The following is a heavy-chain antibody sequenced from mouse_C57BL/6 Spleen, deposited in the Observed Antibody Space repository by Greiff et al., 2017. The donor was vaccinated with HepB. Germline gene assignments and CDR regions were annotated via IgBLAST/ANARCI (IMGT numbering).Heavy chain of an antibody. CDR3: ARGYYGSSYLDY. Sequence: QVQLQQSGAELVKPGASVKLSCKASGYTFTSYWMHWVKQSPGQGLEWIGMIHPNSGSTNYNEKFKSKATLTVDKSSSTAYMQLSSLTSDDSAVYYCARGYYGSSYLDYWGQGTTLTVSS. J-gene: IGHJ2*01. V-gene: IGHV1-64*01. CDR1: GYTFTSYW. D-gene: IGHD1-1*01. CDR2: IHPNSGST.